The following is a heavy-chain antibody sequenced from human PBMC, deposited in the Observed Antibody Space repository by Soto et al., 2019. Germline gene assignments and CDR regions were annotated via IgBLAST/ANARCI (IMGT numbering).Heavy chain of an antibody. J-gene: IGHJ4*02. D-gene: IGHD3-10*01. CDR1: GFTFSTYA. CDR2: ISASGETT. V-gene: IGHV3-23*01. Sequence: EVQLWESGGGLAQPGGSLRLSCAASGFTFSTYAMTWVRQAPGKGLEWVSAISASGETTYSADSVEGRFTISRDNTKTLVQQQRNSREAEDTAVYCCARWREGTMVREVIRACDYWCQGTVVTVSS. CDR3: ARWREGTMVREVIRACDY.